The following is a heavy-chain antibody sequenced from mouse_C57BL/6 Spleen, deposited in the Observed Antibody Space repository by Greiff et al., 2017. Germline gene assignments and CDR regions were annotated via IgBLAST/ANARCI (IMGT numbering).Heavy chain of an antibody. V-gene: IGHV1-69*01. CDR2: IDPSDSYT. CDR3: ARKGSAEFDY. D-gene: IGHD1-1*01. Sequence: QVQLQQPGAELVMPGASVKLSCKASGYTFTSYWMHWVKQRPGQGLEWIGEIDPSDSYTNYNQKFKGKSTVTVDKSSSTAYMQLSSLTSEDSAVYYCARKGSAEFDYWGQGTTLTVSS. J-gene: IGHJ2*01. CDR1: GYTFTSYW.